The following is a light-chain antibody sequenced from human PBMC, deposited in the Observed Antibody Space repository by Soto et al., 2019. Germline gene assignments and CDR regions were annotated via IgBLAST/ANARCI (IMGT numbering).Light chain of an antibody. CDR3: SSSTNIISRI. CDR2: DVS. V-gene: IGLV2-14*01. Sequence: QSALTQPASVSGSPGQSITISCSGTSSDIIDYNSVSWYQQYPGKAPKLILYDVSNRPSGVSNRFSGSKSGNTASLTISGLLTEDEADYYCSSSTNIISRIFGGGTKLSVL. J-gene: IGLJ2*01. CDR1: SSDIIDYNS.